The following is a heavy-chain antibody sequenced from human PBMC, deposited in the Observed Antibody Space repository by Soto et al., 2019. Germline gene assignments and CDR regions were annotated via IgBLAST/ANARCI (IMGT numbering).Heavy chain of an antibody. Sequence: TLSLTCTVSGGSISSSSYYWGWIRQPPGKGLEWIGSIYYSGSTYYNPSLKSRVTISVDTSKNQFSLKLSSVTAADTAVYYCARTPYDFWSGSHGFDPWGQGTLVTVSS. CDR3: ARTPYDFWSGSHGFDP. CDR2: IYYSGST. J-gene: IGHJ5*02. D-gene: IGHD3-3*01. V-gene: IGHV4-39*01. CDR1: GGSISSSSYY.